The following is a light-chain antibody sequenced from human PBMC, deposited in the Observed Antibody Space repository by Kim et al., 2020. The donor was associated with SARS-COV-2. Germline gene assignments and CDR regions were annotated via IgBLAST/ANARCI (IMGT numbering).Light chain of an antibody. CDR2: DNR. J-gene: IGLJ2*01. CDR3: GTWDSSLNAVL. V-gene: IGLV1-51*01. CDR1: PSSNVNKF. Sequence: VTIPCSARPSSNVNKFITWYQQRPGTAPKLLIYDNRKRPSGIPDRFSGSKSGTSATLGITGLQTGDEADYYCGTWDSSLNAVLYGGGTQLTVL.